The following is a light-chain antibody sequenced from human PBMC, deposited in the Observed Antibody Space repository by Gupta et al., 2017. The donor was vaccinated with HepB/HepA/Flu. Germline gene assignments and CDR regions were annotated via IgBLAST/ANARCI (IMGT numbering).Light chain of an antibody. CDR3: YESDSTGNT. CDR2: AAS. V-gene: IGKV1-39*01. J-gene: IGKJ3*01. Sequence: DIQMTQSPSSLSASVGDRVTITCRASQSISSYLNWYQQKPGKAPKLLIYAASRSQSGVRSRFTGSGSGSDFTLSIMRRQPADSATDYCYESDSTGNTFGPGTNLDIK. CDR1: QSISSY.